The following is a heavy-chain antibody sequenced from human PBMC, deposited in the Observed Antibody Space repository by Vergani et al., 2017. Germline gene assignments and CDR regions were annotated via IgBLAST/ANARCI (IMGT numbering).Heavy chain of an antibody. CDR3: ANGGSYLTYYYYGMDV. V-gene: IGHV3-23*01. D-gene: IGHD1-26*01. CDR1: GFTFSSYA. Sequence: EVQLLESGGGLVQPGGSLRLSCAASGFTFSSYAMSWVRQAPGKGLEWGSAISGSGGSTYYADSVKGRFTISRDNSKNTLYLQMNSLRAEDTAVYYCANGGSYLTYYYYGMDVWGQGTTVTVSS. CDR2: ISGSGGST. J-gene: IGHJ6*02.